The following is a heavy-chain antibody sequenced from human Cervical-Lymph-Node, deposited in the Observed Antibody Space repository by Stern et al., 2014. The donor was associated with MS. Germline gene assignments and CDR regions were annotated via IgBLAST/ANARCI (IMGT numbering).Heavy chain of an antibody. CDR3: VRDTYDMSFLLGWTGGMDV. CDR2: INSDGSST. D-gene: IGHD3/OR15-3a*01. CDR1: GFTVSSYW. J-gene: IGHJ6*02. Sequence: EDQLVESGGGLVQPGGSLRLSCAASGFTVSSYWMHWVRQGPEKGLEWVSRINSDGSSTSYADSVKGRFTISRDNAKNTLSLQMNSLRAEDTAVYYCVRDTYDMSFLLGWTGGMDVWGQGTTVTVSS. V-gene: IGHV3-74*01.